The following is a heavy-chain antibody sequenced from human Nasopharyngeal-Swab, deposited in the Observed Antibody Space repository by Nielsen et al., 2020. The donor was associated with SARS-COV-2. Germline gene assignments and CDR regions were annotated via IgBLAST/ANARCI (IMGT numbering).Heavy chain of an antibody. Sequence: GESLKISCAASGFTFTDYVMNWVRQAPGKGLERVSSISTTSDYIYYADSVKGRFTISRDNARNSLHLQMHSLRAEDTAVYYCVRDGYFDWSFGYWGQGTLVTVSS. CDR2: ISTTSDYI. CDR3: VRDGYFDWSFGY. J-gene: IGHJ4*02. D-gene: IGHD3-9*01. V-gene: IGHV3-21*01. CDR1: GFTFTDYV.